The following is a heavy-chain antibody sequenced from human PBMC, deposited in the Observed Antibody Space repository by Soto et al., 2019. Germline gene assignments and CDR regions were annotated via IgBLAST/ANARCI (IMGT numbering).Heavy chain of an antibody. CDR1: GFTFSSYS. CDR3: ARGDYYDSSGVDFDY. Sequence: EVQLVESGGGLVKPGGSLRLSCAASGFTFSSYSMNWVRQAPGKGLEWVSSISSSSSYIYYADSVKGRFTISRDNAKNSLYLEMNSLRAEDTAVYYCARGDYYDSSGVDFDYWGQGTLVTVSS. V-gene: IGHV3-21*01. CDR2: ISSSSSYI. J-gene: IGHJ4*02. D-gene: IGHD3-22*01.